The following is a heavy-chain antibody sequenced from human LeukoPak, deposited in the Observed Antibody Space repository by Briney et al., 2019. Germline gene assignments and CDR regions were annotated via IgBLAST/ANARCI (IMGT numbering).Heavy chain of an antibody. CDR3: ARDLVRGVRTFDY. D-gene: IGHD3-10*01. CDR1: GYTFTCYY. CDR2: INPNSGGT. J-gene: IGHJ4*02. Sequence: ASVKVSCKASGYTFTCYYMHWVRQAPGQGLEWMGWINPNSGGTNYAQKFQGRVTMTRDTSISTAYMELSRLRSDDTAVYYCARDLVRGVRTFDYWGQGTLVTVSS. V-gene: IGHV1-2*02.